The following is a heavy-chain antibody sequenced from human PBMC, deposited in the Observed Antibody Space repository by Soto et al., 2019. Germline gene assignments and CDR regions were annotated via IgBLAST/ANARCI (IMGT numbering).Heavy chain of an antibody. CDR2: VFANGSS. D-gene: IGHD6-13*01. V-gene: IGHV4-4*07. CDR1: GGSISEKY. Sequence: SETLSLTCIVSGGSISEKYWYWVRQPHGKGLEWIGLVFANGSSDSHPSLKSRVTLSVDASTNQFSLSLTSMTAADTTVDYCVARLAASGLNWLDPWGRGTLVTVSS. CDR3: VARLAASGLNWLDP. J-gene: IGHJ5*02.